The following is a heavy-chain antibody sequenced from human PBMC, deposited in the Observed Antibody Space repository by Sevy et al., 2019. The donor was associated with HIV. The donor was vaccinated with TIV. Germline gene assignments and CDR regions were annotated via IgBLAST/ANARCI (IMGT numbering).Heavy chain of an antibody. CDR3: ARRSSGWDYFDY. J-gene: IGHJ4*02. CDR1: GLASIDYN. CDR2: ISGLTNYI. Sequence: GGPLRFSCAASGLASIDYNMNWIRQAPGKGLEWVSCISGLTNYINYADSVKGRFTISRNNAKNSVYLQMNSLRAEDTAVYYCARRSSGWDYFDYWGQGTPVTVSS. V-gene: IGHV3-11*06. D-gene: IGHD6-19*01.